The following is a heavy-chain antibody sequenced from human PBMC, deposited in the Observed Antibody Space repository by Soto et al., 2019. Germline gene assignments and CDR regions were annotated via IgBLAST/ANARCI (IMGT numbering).Heavy chain of an antibody. V-gene: IGHV4-30-4*01. CDR3: AREVNNYYGMDV. J-gene: IGHJ6*02. CDR2: ISYSGST. Sequence: QVQLQESGPGLVKPSQTLSLTCSISGASISSDDYYWSWIRQPPGKGLEWIGYISYSGSTYYNPSLKSRITISVDTSNTQFSLILSSLTAADTAVFYCAREVNNYYGMDVWGQGTTVTVSS. CDR1: GASISSDDYY.